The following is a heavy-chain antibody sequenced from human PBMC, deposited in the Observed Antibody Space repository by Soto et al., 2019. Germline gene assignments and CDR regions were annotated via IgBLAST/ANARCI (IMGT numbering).Heavy chain of an antibody. CDR1: GFTFSSSA. J-gene: IGHJ3*02. CDR3: ALDYYGSGSYPNDAFDI. D-gene: IGHD3-10*01. Sequence: GGSLRLSCASSGFTFSSSAMSLVRQAPGKRLEWVSAISGSGGSPYYADSVKGRFTISRDNYKKTLYLQMNSLRAEDTAVYYCALDYYGSGSYPNDAFDIWGQGTMVTVSS. V-gene: IGHV3-23*01. CDR2: ISGSGGSP.